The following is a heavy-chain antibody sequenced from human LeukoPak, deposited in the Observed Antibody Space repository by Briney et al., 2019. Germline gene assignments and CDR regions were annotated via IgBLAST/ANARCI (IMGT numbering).Heavy chain of an antibody. CDR1: GFTFSSYW. Sequence: GGSLRLSCAASGFTFSSYWMSWVRQAPGKGLEWVANIKQDGSEKYYVDSVKGRFTISRDNAKNSLYLQMNSLRAEDTAIYYCTKDLGTRSYYVSGNYGYDFWGQGTLVTVSS. CDR2: IKQDGSEK. CDR3: TKDLGTRSYYVSGNYGYDF. J-gene: IGHJ4*02. V-gene: IGHV3-7*01. D-gene: IGHD3-10*01.